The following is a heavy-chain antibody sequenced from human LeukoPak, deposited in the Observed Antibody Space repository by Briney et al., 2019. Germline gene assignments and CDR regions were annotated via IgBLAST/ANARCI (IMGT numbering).Heavy chain of an antibody. CDR3: ARADSGYSYGTPMDA. V-gene: IGHV1-46*01. CDR1: GYTFTSYY. J-gene: IGHJ6*03. D-gene: IGHD5-18*01. Sequence: GASVKVSCKASGYTFTSYYMHWVRQAPGQGLEWMGIINPSGGSTSYAQKFQGRVTMTRDMSTSTVYMELSSLRSEDTAVYYCARADSGYSYGTPMDAWGKGTTVTVSS. CDR2: INPSGGST.